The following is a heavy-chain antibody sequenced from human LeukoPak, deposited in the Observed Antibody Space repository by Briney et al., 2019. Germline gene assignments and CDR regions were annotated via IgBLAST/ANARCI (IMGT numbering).Heavy chain of an antibody. V-gene: IGHV3-48*01. CDR2: ISSGSSAI. J-gene: IGHJ3*02. CDR3: ARGGVGATKGAFDI. Sequence: HTGGSLRLSCVASGFTFRRYSMNWVRQAPGKGLEWVSYISSGSSAISYADSMKGRFTMSRDNAGNSLYLQMNSLRAEDTALYYCARGGVGATKGAFDIWGQGTMVTVSS. D-gene: IGHD1-26*01. CDR1: GFTFRRYS.